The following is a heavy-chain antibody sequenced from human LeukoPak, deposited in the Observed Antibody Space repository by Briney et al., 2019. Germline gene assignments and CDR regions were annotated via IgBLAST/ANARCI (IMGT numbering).Heavy chain of an antibody. CDR3: ARARRDSSGWHFDY. D-gene: IGHD6-19*01. CDR2: IKEDGSEK. J-gene: IGHJ4*02. V-gene: IGHV3-7*01. CDR1: GFTFNAFW. Sequence: PGGSLRLSCAASGFTFNAFWMNWVRQAPGKGPEWVASIKEDGSEKFYVDSVKGRFTISRDTAKKSLYLQMDSLGAEDTAVYYCARARRDSSGWHFDYWGQGTLVTVSS.